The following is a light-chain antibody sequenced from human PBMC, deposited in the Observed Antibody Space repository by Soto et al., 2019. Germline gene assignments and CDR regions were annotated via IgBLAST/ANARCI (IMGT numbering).Light chain of an antibody. CDR1: SSNIGNNY. CDR2: ENN. Sequence: QSVLTQPPSVSAAPGQKVTISCSGSSSNIGNNYVSWYQQLPGTAPKLLIYENNKRPSGIPDRFSGSKSGTSATLGITGLQTGDEADYYCGTWDSSLSAGVFRGGTKLTVL. J-gene: IGLJ3*02. V-gene: IGLV1-51*02. CDR3: GTWDSSLSAGV.